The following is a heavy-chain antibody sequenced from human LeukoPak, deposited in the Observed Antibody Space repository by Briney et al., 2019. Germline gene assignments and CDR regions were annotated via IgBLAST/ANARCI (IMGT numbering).Heavy chain of an antibody. CDR1: GFSVRTTY. CDR3: TRSGYRHPYHFES. CDR2: IYTGGGT. D-gene: IGHD3-22*01. J-gene: IGHJ4*02. V-gene: IGHV3-53*01. Sequence: GGSLRLSCAVSGFSVRTTYMSWVRQAPGEGLEWVSVIYTGGGTDHADSVKGRFTISRDNSKNTLSLQMNSLRAEDTAIYYCTRSGYRHPYHFESWGQGTLVTVSS.